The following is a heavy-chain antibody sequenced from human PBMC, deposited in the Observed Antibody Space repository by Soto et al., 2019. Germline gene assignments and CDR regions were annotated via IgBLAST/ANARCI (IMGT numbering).Heavy chain of an antibody. CDR1: GYSISSGYY. D-gene: IGHD2-15*01. CDR3: ARYAYCSGGSCSTKNNWFDP. Sequence: PSETLSLTCAVSGYSISSGYYWGWIRQPPGKGLEWIGSIHHSGSTYYNPSLKSRVTISVDTSKNQFSLKLSSMTAADTAVYYCARYAYCSGGSCSTKNNWFDPWGQGTLVTVSS. V-gene: IGHV4-38-2*01. CDR2: IHHSGST. J-gene: IGHJ5*02.